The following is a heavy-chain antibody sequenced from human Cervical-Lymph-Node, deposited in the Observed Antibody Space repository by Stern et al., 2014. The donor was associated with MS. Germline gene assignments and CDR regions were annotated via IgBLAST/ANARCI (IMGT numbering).Heavy chain of an antibody. V-gene: IGHV1-46*01. D-gene: IGHD3-3*01. CDR1: GDTVIRSY. J-gene: IGHJ3*02. CDR3: ASDSSGYDGFDI. Sequence: VHLVESGAVVKKPGSSVKISCEASGDTVIRSYMHWVRQAPGQGLEWLGLINPSGSTTVYAQPFQGRVTLTRDTSPTAVYMELSNLRSGDTAVYYCASDSSGYDGFDIWGQGTLVTVSS. CDR2: INPSGSTT.